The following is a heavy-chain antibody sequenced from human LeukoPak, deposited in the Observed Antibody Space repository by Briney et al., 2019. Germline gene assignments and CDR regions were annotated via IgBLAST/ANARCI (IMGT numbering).Heavy chain of an antibody. D-gene: IGHD2/OR15-2a*01. Sequence: GESLKISCKGSGYTFNSYWLALVRQMPGKGLEWMGIIYPGDSESRYSPSFRGQVTIPAGQSITPSLLLWSRLKASAPSWYFCSRRGKDYFLDYWGQGTLVTVSS. CDR3: SRRGKDYFLDY. J-gene: IGHJ4*02. CDR1: GYTFNSYW. CDR2: IYPGDSES. V-gene: IGHV5-51*01.